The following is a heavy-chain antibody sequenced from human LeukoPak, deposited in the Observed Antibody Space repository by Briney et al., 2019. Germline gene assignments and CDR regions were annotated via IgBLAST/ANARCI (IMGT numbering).Heavy chain of an antibody. CDR2: ISGSGDST. J-gene: IGHJ3*02. V-gene: IGHV3-23*01. Sequence: GGSLRLSCAASGFTFSSYAMSWVRQAPGKGLEWVSGISGSGDSTYYADSVKGRFTISRDNSKNTMYVQMNSLRADDTAVYYCAKLGSSGHPGAFDIWRQGTMVTVSS. CDR1: GFTFSSYA. D-gene: IGHD3-22*01. CDR3: AKLGSSGHPGAFDI.